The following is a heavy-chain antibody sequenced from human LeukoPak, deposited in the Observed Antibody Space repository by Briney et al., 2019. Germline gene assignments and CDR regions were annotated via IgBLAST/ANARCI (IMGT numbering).Heavy chain of an antibody. D-gene: IGHD3-22*01. J-gene: IGHJ3*02. Sequence: GASVKVSCKASGYTFTSYYMHWVRRAPGQGLEWMGIINPSGGSTSYAQKFQGRVTMTRDTSTSTVYMELSSLRSEDTAVYYCARDTMMGSTYDAFDIWGQGTMVTVSS. CDR3: ARDTMMGSTYDAFDI. CDR1: GYTFTSYY. V-gene: IGHV1-46*01. CDR2: INPSGGST.